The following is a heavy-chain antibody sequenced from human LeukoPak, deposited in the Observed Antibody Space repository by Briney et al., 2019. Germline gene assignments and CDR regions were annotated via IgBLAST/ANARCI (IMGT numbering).Heavy chain of an antibody. CDR2: IYSGGST. Sequence: GGSLRLSCAASGFTVSSNYMSWVRQAPGKGLEWVSVIYSGGSTYYADSVKGRFTISRDNSKNTLYLQMNSLRAEDTAVYYCARERYYYDSSGFFDYWGQGTLVTVSS. V-gene: IGHV3-53*01. CDR1: GFTVSSNY. J-gene: IGHJ4*02. CDR3: ARERYYYDSSGFFDY. D-gene: IGHD3-22*01.